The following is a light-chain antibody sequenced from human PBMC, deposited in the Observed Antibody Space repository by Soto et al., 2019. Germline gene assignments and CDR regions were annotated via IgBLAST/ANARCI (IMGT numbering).Light chain of an antibody. CDR2: DAS. Sequence: DIQMTQSPSTLSASVGDRVTITCRASQSISSWLAWYQQKPGKAPKLLIYDASSLESGVPSRFSGSGSGTEFTLTISSLQPDDFATYDCQQYNSYSATFGPGTKVDIK. CDR3: QQYNSYSAT. CDR1: QSISSW. V-gene: IGKV1-5*01. J-gene: IGKJ3*01.